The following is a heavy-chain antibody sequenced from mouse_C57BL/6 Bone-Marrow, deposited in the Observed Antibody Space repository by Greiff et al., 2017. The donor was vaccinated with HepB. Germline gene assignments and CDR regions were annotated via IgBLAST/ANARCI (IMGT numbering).Heavy chain of an antibody. Sequence: EVQLQESGPGLVKPSQSLSLPCSVPGYSITSGYYWNWIRQFPGNKLEWMGYISYDGSNNYNPSLKNRISITRDTSKNQFFLKLNSVTTEDTATYYCARRFLYYGNYDWYFDVWGTGTTVSVSS. D-gene: IGHD2-1*01. J-gene: IGHJ1*03. CDR3: ARRFLYYGNYDWYFDV. CDR1: GYSITSGYY. V-gene: IGHV3-6*01. CDR2: ISYDGSN.